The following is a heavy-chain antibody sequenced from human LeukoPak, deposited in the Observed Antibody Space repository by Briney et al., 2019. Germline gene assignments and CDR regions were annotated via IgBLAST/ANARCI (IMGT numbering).Heavy chain of an antibody. V-gene: IGHV4-59*01. D-gene: IGHD6-19*01. CDR1: GGSISSYY. J-gene: IGHJ4*02. CDR3: ARDKSRGRGWSDFDY. Sequence: PSETLSLTCTVSGGSISSYYWSWIRQPPGKGLEWIGYIYYSGSTNYNPSLKSRVTISVDTSKNQFSLKLSSVTAADTAVYYCARDKSRGRGWSDFDYWGQGTLVTVSS. CDR2: IYYSGST.